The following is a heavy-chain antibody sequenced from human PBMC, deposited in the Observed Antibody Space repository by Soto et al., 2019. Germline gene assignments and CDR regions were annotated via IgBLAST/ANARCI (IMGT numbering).Heavy chain of an antibody. V-gene: IGHV3-9*01. CDR3: AKGLAAADHYYGMDV. D-gene: IGHD6-13*01. Sequence: SLVIACAASVCTFDDYAMHWVRQAPGKGLEWVSGISWNSGSIGYADSVKGRFTISRDNAKNSLYLQMNSLRAEDTALYYCAKGLAAADHYYGMDVWGQGTTVTVSS. J-gene: IGHJ6*02. CDR2: ISWNSGSI. CDR1: VCTFDDYA.